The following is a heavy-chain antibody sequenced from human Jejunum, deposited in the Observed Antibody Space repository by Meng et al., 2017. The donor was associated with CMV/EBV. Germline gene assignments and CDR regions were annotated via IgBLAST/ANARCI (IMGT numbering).Heavy chain of an antibody. D-gene: IGHD1-1*01. J-gene: IGHJ4*02. CDR3: AAGTGMTDFDY. Sequence: SGFTFTTALMSLVRQAPGKGLEWVGRIKHEADGGTIDYAAPVKGRFTISRDDSIKTVYLQMNSLKTDDTAVYYCAAGTGMTDFDYWGQGTLVTVSS. CDR1: GFTFTTAL. V-gene: IGHV3-15*01. CDR2: IKHEADGGTI.